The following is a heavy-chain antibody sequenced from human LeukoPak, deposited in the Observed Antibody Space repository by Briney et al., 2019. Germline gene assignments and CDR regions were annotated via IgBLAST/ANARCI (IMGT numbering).Heavy chain of an antibody. V-gene: IGHV1-2*02. Sequence: GASVKVSCKASGGTFSSYAISWVRQAPGQGLEWMGWINPNSGGTNYAQKFQGRVTMTRDTSISTAYMELSRLRSDDTAVYYCARGQLLWFGELLSPYFDYWGQGTLVTVSS. D-gene: IGHD3-10*01. CDR3: ARGQLLWFGELLSPYFDY. CDR1: GGTFSSYA. CDR2: INPNSGGT. J-gene: IGHJ4*02.